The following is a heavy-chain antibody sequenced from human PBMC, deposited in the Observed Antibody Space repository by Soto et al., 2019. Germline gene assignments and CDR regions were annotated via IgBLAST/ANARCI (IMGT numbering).Heavy chain of an antibody. CDR1: GFTFSSYA. D-gene: IGHD3-16*02. V-gene: IGHV3-23*01. J-gene: IGHJ3*02. Sequence: GGSLRLSCAASGFTFSSYAMSWVRQAPGKGVEWVSAISGSGGSTYYADSVKGRFTISRDNSKNTLYLQMNSLRAEDTAVYYCAKDLTAAYYDYVWGSYRYGPLAFDIWGQGTMVTVSS. CDR2: ISGSGGST. CDR3: AKDLTAAYYDYVWGSYRYGPLAFDI.